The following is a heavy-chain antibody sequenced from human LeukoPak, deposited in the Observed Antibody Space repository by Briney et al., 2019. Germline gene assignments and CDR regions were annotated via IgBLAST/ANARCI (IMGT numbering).Heavy chain of an antibody. D-gene: IGHD3-22*01. Sequence: GGSLRLSCAASGFTFSNAWMSWVRQAPGKGLEWVGRIKSKTDGGTTDYAAPVKGRFTISRDDSKNTLYLQMNSLKTEDTAVYYCATTANYYDSSGYSDYWGQGTLVTVSS. V-gene: IGHV3-15*01. CDR1: GFTFSNAW. CDR2: IKSKTDGGTT. CDR3: ATTANYYDSSGYSDY. J-gene: IGHJ4*02.